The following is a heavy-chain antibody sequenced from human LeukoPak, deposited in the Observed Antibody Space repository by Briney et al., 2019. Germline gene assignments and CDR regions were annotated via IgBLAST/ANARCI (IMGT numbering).Heavy chain of an antibody. V-gene: IGHV5-10-1*01. Sequence: ESLKISCKGSGYSFTTYWITWVRQLPGKGLEWMGRIDPSDSYNNYSPSFQGHFTISAYKSIRIAYLQWSSVKAPDTAMYYCTRQRSGCPLDFWGQGTLVTVSS. D-gene: IGHD6-19*01. CDR1: GYSFTTYW. CDR3: TRQRSGCPLDF. J-gene: IGHJ4*02. CDR2: IDPSDSYN.